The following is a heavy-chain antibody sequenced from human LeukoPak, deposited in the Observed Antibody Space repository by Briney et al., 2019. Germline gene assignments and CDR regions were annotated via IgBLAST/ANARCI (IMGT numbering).Heavy chain of an antibody. CDR2: VRYDGSNK. D-gene: IGHD3-10*01. CDR1: GFTFSSYG. J-gene: IGHJ4*02. V-gene: IGHV3-30*02. Sequence: PGGSLRLSCAASGFTFSSYGMHWVRQAPGKGLEWVAFVRYDGSNKYYADSVKGRFTISRDNSKNTLYLQMNSLRAEDTAVYYCARDSMVRGDRVDYWGQGTLVTVSS. CDR3: ARDSMVRGDRVDY.